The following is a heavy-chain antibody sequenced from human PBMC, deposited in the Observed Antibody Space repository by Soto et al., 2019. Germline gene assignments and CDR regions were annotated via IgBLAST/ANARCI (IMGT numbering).Heavy chain of an antibody. V-gene: IGHV4-31*03. J-gene: IGHJ3*02. Sequence: QLQLQESGPGLVKPSETLSLTCTVSGGSISSSSYYWSWIRQHPGKGLEWIGYIYYSGSTYYNPSLKSRVTISVDTSKNQFSLKLSSVTAADTAVYYCARWRGRVGVVIADAFDIWGQGTMVTVSS. D-gene: IGHD3-3*01. CDR3: ARWRGRVGVVIADAFDI. CDR1: GGSISSSSYY. CDR2: IYYSGST.